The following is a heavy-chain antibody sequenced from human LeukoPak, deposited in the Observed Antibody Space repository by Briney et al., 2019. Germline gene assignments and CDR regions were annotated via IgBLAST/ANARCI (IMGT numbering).Heavy chain of an antibody. J-gene: IGHJ3*02. CDR1: GDSITSGSYY. V-gene: IGHV4-61*01. CDR3: ARGLARGAFDI. Sequence: SQTLSLTCTVSGDSITSGSYYWNWIRQPPGKGLEWIGYIYYSGSTNYNPSLKSRVTISVDTSKNQFSLKLSSVTAADTAMYYCARGLARGAFDIWGQGTMVTVSS. D-gene: IGHD3-10*01. CDR2: IYYSGST.